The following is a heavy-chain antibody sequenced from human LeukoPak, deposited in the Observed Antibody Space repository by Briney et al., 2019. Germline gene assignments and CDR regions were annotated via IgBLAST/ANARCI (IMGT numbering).Heavy chain of an antibody. Sequence: SETLSLTCAVYGGSFSGYYWSWIRQPPGKGLEWIGEINHSGSTNYNPSLKSRVTISVDTSKNQFSLKLSSVTAADAAVYYCASRTGIAAAGTMFDYWGQGTLVTVSS. CDR3: ASRTGIAAAGTMFDY. V-gene: IGHV4-34*01. D-gene: IGHD6-13*01. CDR1: GGSFSGYY. CDR2: INHSGST. J-gene: IGHJ4*02.